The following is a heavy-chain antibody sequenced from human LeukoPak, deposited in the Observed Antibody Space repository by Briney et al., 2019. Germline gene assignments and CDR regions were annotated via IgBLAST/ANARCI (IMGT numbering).Heavy chain of an antibody. CDR1: GYSISSGYY. D-gene: IGHD3-10*01. V-gene: IGHV4-38-2*02. CDR3: AGEEEGEGGRYYGSGSYLFDY. Sequence: SETLSLTCAVSGYSISSGYYWGWIRQPPGKGLEWIGSIYHSGSTYYNPSLKSRVTISVDTSKNQFSLKLSSVTAADTAVYYCAGEEEGEGGRYYGSGSYLFDYWGQGTLVTVSS. CDR2: IYHSGST. J-gene: IGHJ4*02.